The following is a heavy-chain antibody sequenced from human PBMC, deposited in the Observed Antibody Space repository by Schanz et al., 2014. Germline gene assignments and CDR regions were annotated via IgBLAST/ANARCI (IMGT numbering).Heavy chain of an antibody. CDR3: ARRRGFYDY. CDR1: GGTFSSYT. Sequence: SCKLSGGTFSSYTISWMRQAPGQGLEWMGKIIPVLNIATYAQRFQGRVSITADTSTNTAYMELSSLTYEDTAGHYRARRRGFYDYGGQGNMDNGAS. J-gene: IGHJ4*02. CDR2: IIPVLNIA. D-gene: IGHD3-10*01. V-gene: IGHV1-69*02.